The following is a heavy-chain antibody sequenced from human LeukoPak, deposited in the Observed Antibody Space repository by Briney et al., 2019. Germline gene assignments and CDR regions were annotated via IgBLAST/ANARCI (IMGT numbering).Heavy chain of an antibody. CDR3: ARDSYVLLAFDI. V-gene: IGHV3-21*01. J-gene: IGHJ3*02. CDR1: GFTFSNYN. Sequence: GGSLRLSCAASGFTFSNYNMNWVRQAPGKVLEWVSSITYSSTYIYYADSVKGRFTISRDNAKNSLYLQMNSLRAEDTAVYYCARDSYVLLAFDIWGQGTMVTVSS. CDR2: ITYSSTYI. D-gene: IGHD3-16*01.